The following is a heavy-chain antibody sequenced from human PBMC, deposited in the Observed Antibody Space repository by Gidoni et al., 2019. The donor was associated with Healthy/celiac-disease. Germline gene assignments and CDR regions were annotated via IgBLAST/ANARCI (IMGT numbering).Heavy chain of an antibody. J-gene: IGHJ4*02. Sequence: QVQLVESGGGVVQPGRSLRLSCAASGFTVSSYGMHWVRQAPGKGLEWVAVISYDGSNKYYADSVKGRFTISRDNSKNTLYLQMNSLRAEDTAVYYCAKDRYGGYAFLDYWGQGTLVTVSS. CDR2: ISYDGSNK. CDR3: AKDRYGGYAFLDY. V-gene: IGHV3-30*18. D-gene: IGHD5-12*01. CDR1: GFTVSSYG.